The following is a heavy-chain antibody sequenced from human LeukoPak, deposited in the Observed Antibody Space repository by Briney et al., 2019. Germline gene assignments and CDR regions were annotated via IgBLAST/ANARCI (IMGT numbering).Heavy chain of an antibody. J-gene: IGHJ3*02. CDR1: GGSISSYY. CDR3: ARRDYYDSSGSTVGAFDI. D-gene: IGHD3-22*01. CDR2: IYYSGTT. V-gene: IGHV4-59*08. Sequence: PSETLSLTCAVSGGSISSYYWSWIRQPPPKGLEWIGDIYYSGTTNYNPSLKSRVTISVDTSKDQFSLKLSSVTAADTAVYYCARRDYYDSSGSTVGAFDIWGQGTMVTVPS.